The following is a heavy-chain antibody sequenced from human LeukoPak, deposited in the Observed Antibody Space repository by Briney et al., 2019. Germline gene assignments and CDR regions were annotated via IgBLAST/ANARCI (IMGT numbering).Heavy chain of an antibody. J-gene: IGHJ5*02. CDR3: ARADMVRGVIMKPNWFDP. Sequence: PSETLSLTCTVSGGSISSYYWSWIRQPPGKGLEWIGYIYYSGSTNYNPSLKSRVTISVDTSKNQFSLKLSSVTAADTAVYYCARADMVRGVIMKPNWFDPWGQGTLVTVSS. CDR1: GGSISSYY. CDR2: IYYSGST. V-gene: IGHV4-59*01. D-gene: IGHD3-10*01.